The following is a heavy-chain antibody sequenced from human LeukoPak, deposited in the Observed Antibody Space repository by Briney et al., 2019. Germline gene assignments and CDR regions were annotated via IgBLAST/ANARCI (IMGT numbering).Heavy chain of an antibody. V-gene: IGHV1-2*02. Sequence: ASVKVSCKASGYTFTDYYLHWVRQAPGHGLEWMGWINPKTGVTKYAQNFQGRVTMTRDASINTAYMEVSRLRSDDTAVFYCARDLARYSPNFDYWGQGTLVTVSS. CDR3: ARDLARYSPNFDY. D-gene: IGHD1-26*01. CDR1: GYTFTDYY. CDR2: INPKTGVT. J-gene: IGHJ4*02.